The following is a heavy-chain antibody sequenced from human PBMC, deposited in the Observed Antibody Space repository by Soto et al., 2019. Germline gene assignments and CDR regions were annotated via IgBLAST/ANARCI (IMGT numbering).Heavy chain of an antibody. CDR2: ISFDGSHT. Sequence: QVLLVESGGGVVQPGRSLRLSCAGSGFTFSNYGLHWVRQAPGKGLDWVSFISFDGSHTYYADSVKGRFTISRDNSNNMQNLKMDSFTTEDRASDYGAKVEDSGNCSRSCCHQAGDYWGQGTLVTVSS. D-gene: IGHD2-15*01. CDR3: AKVEDSGNCSRSCCHQAGDY. CDR1: GFTFSNYG. V-gene: IGHV3-30*18. J-gene: IGHJ4*02.